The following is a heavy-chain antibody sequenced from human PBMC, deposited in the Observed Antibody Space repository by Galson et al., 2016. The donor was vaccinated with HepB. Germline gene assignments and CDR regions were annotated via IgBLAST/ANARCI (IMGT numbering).Heavy chain of an antibody. CDR1: GGTFSSYA. D-gene: IGHD1-26*01. Sequence: SCKASGGTFSSYAISWVRQAPGQGPEWMGGIIPIFDSAENAQKFQGRVTITADESTGIAYMELSSLRSEDTAVYYCARRDSGNYYDDYFDYWGQGILVTVSS. V-gene: IGHV1-69*01. CDR3: ARRDSGNYYDDYFDY. CDR2: IIPIFDSA. J-gene: IGHJ4*02.